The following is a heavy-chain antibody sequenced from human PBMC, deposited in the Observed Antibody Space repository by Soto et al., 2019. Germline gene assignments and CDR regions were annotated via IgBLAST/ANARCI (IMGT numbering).Heavy chain of an antibody. CDR1: GFTFNIYD. J-gene: IGHJ6*04. CDR3: AKNSSLGRFGGLEGDV. CDR2: ISGGGGRT. D-gene: IGHD3-10*01. V-gene: IGHV3-23*01. Sequence: EVQLLESGGALVQPGGSLRLSCATSGFTFNIYDMSWVRQAPGKGLEWVSAISGGGGRTYYADSVKGRFTVSRDNSKNTLDLRMTSLRAADTDIYSCAKNSSLGRFGGLEGDVLGEGTTVSVSS.